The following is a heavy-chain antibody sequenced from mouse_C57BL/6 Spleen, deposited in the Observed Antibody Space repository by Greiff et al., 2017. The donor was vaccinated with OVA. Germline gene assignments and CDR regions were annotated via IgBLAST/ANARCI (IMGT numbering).Heavy chain of an antibody. J-gene: IGHJ1*03. CDR1: GFTFSSYG. CDR2: ISSGGSYT. CDR3: ARRIAGITTVVATDFDV. D-gene: IGHD1-1*01. V-gene: IGHV5-6*01. Sequence: EVQVVESGGDLVKPGGSLKLSCAASGFTFSSYGMSWVRQTPDKRLEWVATISSGGSYTYYPDSVKGRFTISRDNAKNTLYLQMSSLKSEDTAMYYCARRIAGITTVVATDFDVWGTGTTVTVSS.